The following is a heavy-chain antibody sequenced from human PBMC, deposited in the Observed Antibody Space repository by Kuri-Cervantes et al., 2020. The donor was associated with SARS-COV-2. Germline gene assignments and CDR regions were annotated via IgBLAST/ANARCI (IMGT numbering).Heavy chain of an antibody. CDR2: ISYDGSNK. D-gene: IGHD3-10*01. J-gene: IGHJ4*03. Sequence: GESLKISCAVSGFTFSNYAMTWVRQAPGKGLEWVAVISYDGSNKYYADYVKGRFTISRDNSKNTLYLQMNSLRAEDTAVYYGARDKDDDSGDGFDYWGQGTMVTVSS. V-gene: IGHV3-30-3*01. CDR1: GFTFSNYA. CDR3: ARDKDDDSGDGFDY.